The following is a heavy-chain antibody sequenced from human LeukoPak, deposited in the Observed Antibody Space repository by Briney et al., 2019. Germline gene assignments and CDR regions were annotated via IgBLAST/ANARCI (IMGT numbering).Heavy chain of an antibody. CDR1: GYAFSNHY. D-gene: IGHD7-27*01. Sequence: ASVKVSCKASGYAFSNHYIHWVRQAPGQGLEWMGIITPGGEGTKYAQKFQGRVSMTTDTSTRTVYLSLSSLRSEDTAVYHCARAKTVNGDLDYWGQGTLVTVPS. CDR2: ITPGGEGT. J-gene: IGHJ4*02. V-gene: IGHV1-46*01. CDR3: ARAKTVNGDLDY.